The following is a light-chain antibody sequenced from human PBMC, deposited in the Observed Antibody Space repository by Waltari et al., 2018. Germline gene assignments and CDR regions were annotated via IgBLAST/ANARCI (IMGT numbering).Light chain of an antibody. V-gene: IGKV1-5*03. CDR2: RAS. CDR1: QSISSW. Sequence: DIQMTQSPSTLSASVGDRVTITCRASQSISSWLAWYQQKPGKAPKLLIYRASTLESGVPSRFSGSVSGTDFTLTISSLQPDDSATYYCQQYSAYSWTFGQGTKVEIK. CDR3: QQYSAYSWT. J-gene: IGKJ1*01.